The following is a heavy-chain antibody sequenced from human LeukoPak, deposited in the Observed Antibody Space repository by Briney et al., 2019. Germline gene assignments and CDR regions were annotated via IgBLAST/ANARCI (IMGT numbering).Heavy chain of an antibody. CDR1: GFTFSYYA. CDR3: ARDPQWPLDY. V-gene: IGHV3-21*01. J-gene: IGHJ4*02. CDR2: ISSGSSEI. D-gene: IGHD6-19*01. Sequence: PGGSLRLSCAASGFTFSYYAMNWVRQAPGKGLEWVSSISSGSSEIYYADSVRGRFTISRDNTKNSLYLQMSSLRAEDTAVYYCARDPQWPLDYWGQGTLVTVSS.